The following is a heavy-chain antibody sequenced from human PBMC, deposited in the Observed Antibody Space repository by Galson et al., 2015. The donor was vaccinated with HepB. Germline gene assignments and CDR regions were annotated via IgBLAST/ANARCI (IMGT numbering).Heavy chain of an antibody. D-gene: IGHD6-19*01. CDR2: ISFDGSNN. CDR1: GFSFSTYA. V-gene: IGHV3-30-3*01. J-gene: IGHJ4*02. CDR3: ARDRYASGWYVSLDH. Sequence: SLRLSCAASGFSFSTYAMHWVRQAPGRGLEWVALISFDGSNNYYADSVKGRFTISRDNSKNTLYLQMSSLRTEDTAIYYCARDRYASGWYVSLDHWGQGTLVTVSS.